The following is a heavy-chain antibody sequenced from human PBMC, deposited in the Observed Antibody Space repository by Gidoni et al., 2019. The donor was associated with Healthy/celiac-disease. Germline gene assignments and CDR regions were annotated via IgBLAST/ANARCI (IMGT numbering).Heavy chain of an antibody. D-gene: IGHD3-10*01. CDR2: FYYSGST. CDR1: GRSIRSSSYY. V-gene: IGHV4-39*01. CDR3: ARLSRGYYGSGSKIDY. Sequence: QLQLQESGPGLVKPSETLSLPCTVSGRSIRSSSYYWGWIRQPPGKGLEWIGSFYYSGSTYYNPSLKSRVTISVDTSKIQFSLKLSSVTAADTAVYYCARLSRGYYGSGSKIDYWGQGTLVTVSS. J-gene: IGHJ4*02.